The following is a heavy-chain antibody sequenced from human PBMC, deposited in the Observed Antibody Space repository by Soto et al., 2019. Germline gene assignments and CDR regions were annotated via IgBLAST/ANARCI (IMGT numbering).Heavy chain of an antibody. Sequence: EGSLRLSCEASAFMFSGYWMTWVRQAPGKGLEWVANIKQDGSGKYYVDSVKGRFTISRDNAKKSLYLQMSSLRAEDTAVYYCARGEGAGLFGMDVWGPGTTVTV. J-gene: IGHJ6*02. V-gene: IGHV3-7*03. CDR3: ARGEGAGLFGMDV. CDR2: IKQDGSGK. D-gene: IGHD1-26*01. CDR1: AFMFSGYW.